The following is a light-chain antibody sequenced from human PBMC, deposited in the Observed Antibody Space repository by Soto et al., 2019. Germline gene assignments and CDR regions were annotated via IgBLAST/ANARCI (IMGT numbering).Light chain of an antibody. V-gene: IGKV1-39*01. CDR1: QTTSSY. CDR2: AAS. CDR3: QQSYITPWT. J-gene: IGKJ1*01. Sequence: DIQMTQSPSSLSASLGDRVTITCRASQTTSSYLNWHQLKTGKAPKLLIYAASRLQSGVPSRFSGSGSGTDFTLTISSLQPEDFATYYCQQSYITPWTFGQGTKVEIK.